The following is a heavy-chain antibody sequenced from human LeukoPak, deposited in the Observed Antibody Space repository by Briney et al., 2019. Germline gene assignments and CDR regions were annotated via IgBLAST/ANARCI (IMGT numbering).Heavy chain of an antibody. CDR1: GYSISSGYY. CDR3: ARDLWYYGSGSLNWFDP. D-gene: IGHD3-10*01. J-gene: IGHJ5*02. Sequence: PSETLSLTCTVSGYSISSGYYWGWIRQPPGKGLEWIGSIYHSGSTYYNPSLKSRVTISVDTSKNQFSLKLSSVTAADTAVYYCARDLWYYGSGSLNWFDPWGQGTLVTVSS. CDR2: IYHSGST. V-gene: IGHV4-38-2*02.